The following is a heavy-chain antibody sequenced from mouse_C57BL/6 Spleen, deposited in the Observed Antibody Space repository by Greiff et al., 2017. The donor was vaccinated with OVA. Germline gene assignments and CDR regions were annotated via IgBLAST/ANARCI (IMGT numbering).Heavy chain of an antibody. Sequence: VQLQQSGPELVKPGASVKISCKASGYSFTDYNMNWVKQSHGKSLEWIGVINPNYGTTSYNQKFKGKATLTVDQSSSTAYMQLNSLTSEDSAVYYCAREGIYDYGGTWFAYWGQGTLVTVSA. D-gene: IGHD2-4*01. CDR1: GYSFTDYN. CDR3: AREGIYDYGGTWFAY. J-gene: IGHJ3*01. V-gene: IGHV1-39*01. CDR2: INPNYGTT.